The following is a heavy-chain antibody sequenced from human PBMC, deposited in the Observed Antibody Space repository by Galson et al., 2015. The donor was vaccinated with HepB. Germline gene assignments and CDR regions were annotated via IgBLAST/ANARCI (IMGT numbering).Heavy chain of an antibody. V-gene: IGHV3-33*01. CDR1: GFTLSSYG. D-gene: IGHD2-2*01. J-gene: IGHJ4*02. CDR2: IWYDGSNK. CDR3: ARADTHCSSTSCYEPHLD. Sequence: SLRLSCAASGFTLSSYGMHWVRQAPGKGLEWVAVIWYDGSNKYYADSVKGRFTISRDNSKNTLSLQMNSLRAEDTAVYYCARADTHCSSTSCYEPHLDWGQGTLVTVSS.